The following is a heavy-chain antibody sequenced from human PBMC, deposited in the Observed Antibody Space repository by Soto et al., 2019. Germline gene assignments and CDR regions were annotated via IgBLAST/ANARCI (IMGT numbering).Heavy chain of an antibody. Sequence: QPGGSLRLSCAASCFTVSSNYMSWVRQAPGKGLEWVSVIYSGGSTYYADSVKGRFTISRDNSKNTLYLQMNNLRAEDTAVYYCARSYPTTYYFDYWGQGTLVTVSS. CDR2: IYSGGST. V-gene: IGHV3-53*01. D-gene: IGHD2-2*02. CDR3: ARSYPTTYYFDY. J-gene: IGHJ4*02. CDR1: CFTVSSNY.